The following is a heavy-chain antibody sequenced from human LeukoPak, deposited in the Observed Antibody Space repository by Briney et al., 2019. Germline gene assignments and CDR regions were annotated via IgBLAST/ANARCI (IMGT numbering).Heavy chain of an antibody. CDR1: GYSISSGYY. Sequence: PSETLSLTCTVSGYSISSGYYWGWIRQPPGKGLEWIGSIYHSGSTYYNPSLKSRVTISVDTSKNQFSLKLSSVTAADTAVYYCARDTRGEDFDYWGQGTLVTVSS. V-gene: IGHV4-38-2*02. D-gene: IGHD3-16*01. CDR2: IYHSGST. CDR3: ARDTRGEDFDY. J-gene: IGHJ4*02.